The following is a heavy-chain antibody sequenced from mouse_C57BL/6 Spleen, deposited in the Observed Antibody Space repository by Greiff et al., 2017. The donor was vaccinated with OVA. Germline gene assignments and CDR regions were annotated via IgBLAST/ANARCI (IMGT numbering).Heavy chain of an antibody. J-gene: IGHJ4*01. CDR3: AKTRNAMDY. Sequence: EVKLMESGGGLVKPGGSLKLSCAASGFTFSDYGIHWVRQAPEKGLEWVAYISSGSSTIYYADTVKGRFTISRDNAKNTLFLQMTSLRSEDTAMYYCAKTRNAMDYWGQGTSVTVSS. CDR1: GFTFSDYG. CDR2: ISSGSSTI. V-gene: IGHV5-17*01.